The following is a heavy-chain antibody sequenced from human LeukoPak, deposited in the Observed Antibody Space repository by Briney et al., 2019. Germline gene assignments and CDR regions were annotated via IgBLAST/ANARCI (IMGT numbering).Heavy chain of an antibody. CDR3: ARGIVGAPRDGDAFDI. CDR1: GGSFSGYY. V-gene: IGHV4-34*01. D-gene: IGHD1-26*01. J-gene: IGHJ3*02. CDR2: INHSGST. Sequence: PSETLSLTCAVYGGSFSGYYWSWIRQPPGKGLEWIGEINHSGSTNYNTSLKSRVTISVDTSKNQFSLKLSSVTAADTAVYYCARGIVGAPRDGDAFDIWGQGTMVTVSS.